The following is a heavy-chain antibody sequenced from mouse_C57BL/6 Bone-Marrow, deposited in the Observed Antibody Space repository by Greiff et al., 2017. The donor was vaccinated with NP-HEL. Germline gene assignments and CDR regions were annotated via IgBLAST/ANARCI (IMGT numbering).Heavy chain of an antibody. J-gene: IGHJ4*01. CDR1: GYTFTSYW. CDR2: IHPNSGST. Sequence: QVQLQQPGAELVKPGASVKLSCKASGYTFTSYWMHWVKQRPGQGLEWIGMIHPNSGSTNYNEKFKSKATLTVDKSSSTAYMQLSNLTSEDSAVYDCANMVSTGYYAMDYWGQGTSVTVSA. V-gene: IGHV1-64*01. D-gene: IGHD1-1*02. CDR3: ANMVSTGYYAMDY.